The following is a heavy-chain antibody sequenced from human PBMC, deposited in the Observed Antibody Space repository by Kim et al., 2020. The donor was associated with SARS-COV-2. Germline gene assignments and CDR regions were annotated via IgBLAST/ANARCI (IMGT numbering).Heavy chain of an antibody. CDR2: IIPILGIA. V-gene: IGHV1-69*04. D-gene: IGHD5-18*01. J-gene: IGHJ6*02. CDR3: ARDLRYSWGGESYYGMDV. CDR1: GGTFSSYA. Sequence: SVKVSCKASGGTFSSYAISWVRQAPGQGLEWMGRIIPILGIANYAQKFQGRVTITADKSTSTAYMELSSLRSEDTAVYYCARDLRYSWGGESYYGMDVWGQGTTVTVSS.